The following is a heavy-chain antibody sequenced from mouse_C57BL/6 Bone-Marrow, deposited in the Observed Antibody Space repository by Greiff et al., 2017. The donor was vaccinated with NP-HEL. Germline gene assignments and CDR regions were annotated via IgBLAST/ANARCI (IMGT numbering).Heavy chain of an antibody. Sequence: QVQLQQPGAELVKPGASVKLSCKASGYTFTSYWMQWVKQRPGQGLEWIGEIDPSDSYTNYNQKFKGKATLTVDTSSSTAYMQLSSLTSEDSAVYYCARSVGLRHYFDYWGQGTTLTVSS. V-gene: IGHV1-50*01. CDR1: GYTFTSYW. CDR2: IDPSDSYT. D-gene: IGHD2-2*01. J-gene: IGHJ2*01. CDR3: ARSVGLRHYFDY.